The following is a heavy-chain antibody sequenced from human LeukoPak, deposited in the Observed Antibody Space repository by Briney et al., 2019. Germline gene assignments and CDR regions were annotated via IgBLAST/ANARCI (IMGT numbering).Heavy chain of an antibody. CDR2: IYPSGST. CDR3: ARDINRYSSGWDNYYYMDV. D-gene: IGHD6-19*01. CDR1: GYSISSGYY. Sequence: PSETLSLTCTVSGYSISSGYYWSWIRQPPGKGLEWIGSIYPSGSTYYNPSLKSRVTISVDTSKNQFSLKLSSVTAADTAVYYCARDINRYSSGWDNYYYMDVWGKGTTVTVSS. J-gene: IGHJ6*03. V-gene: IGHV4-38-2*02.